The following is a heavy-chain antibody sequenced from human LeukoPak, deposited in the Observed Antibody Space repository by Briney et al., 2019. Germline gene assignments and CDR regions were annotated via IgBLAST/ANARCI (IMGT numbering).Heavy chain of an antibody. Sequence: GGSLRLSCAASGFTVSSNYMSWVRQAPGKGLKWVSTINDNGAGTYYADSMKGRSTISRDNSYNTVSLQMNSLRDEDTGVYYCAKGLRTGVGPYMGYHYYMDVWGKGATVTVSS. CDR3: AKGLRTGVGPYMGYHYYMDV. CDR1: GFTVSSNY. J-gene: IGHJ6*03. D-gene: IGHD3-16*01. CDR2: INDNGAGT. V-gene: IGHV3-23*01.